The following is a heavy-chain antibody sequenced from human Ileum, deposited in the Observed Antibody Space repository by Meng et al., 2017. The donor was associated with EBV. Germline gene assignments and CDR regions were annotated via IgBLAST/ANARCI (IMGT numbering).Heavy chain of an antibody. V-gene: IGHV4-34*02. D-gene: IGHD3-3*01. CDR2: INESGST. J-gene: IGHJ4*02. CDR1: GVSFRGKY. CDR3: RNAFCSAAAGCSDY. Sequence: VNLRQWWNRPFDPSEALSITCADSGVSFRGKYWSWIRQSPGKRLEWIGEINESGSTNYNPSLKSRVTILMDTSKNQFSLKLTSVTDADAAVYYCRNAFCSAAAGCSDYWGQGTLVTVSS.